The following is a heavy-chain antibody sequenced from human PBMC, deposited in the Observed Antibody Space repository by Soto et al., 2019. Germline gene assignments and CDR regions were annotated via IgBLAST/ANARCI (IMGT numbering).Heavy chain of an antibody. J-gene: IGHJ4*02. Sequence: PGGSLRLSCAASGFTFSSYGMNWVCQAPGKGLEWVAVISYDENNKYYADSVKGRFTISRDNSKDTLYLQMNSLRAEDTAVYYCAKVLTGDLDYWGQGTLVTVSS. V-gene: IGHV3-30*18. CDR1: GFTFSSYG. CDR2: ISYDENNK. CDR3: AKVLTGDLDY. D-gene: IGHD7-27*01.